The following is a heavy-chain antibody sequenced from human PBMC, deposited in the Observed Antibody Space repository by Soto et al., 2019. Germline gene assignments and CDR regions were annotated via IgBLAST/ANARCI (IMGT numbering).Heavy chain of an antibody. Sequence: SETLSLTCTVSGGSISSSSYYWGWIRQPPGKGLEWIGSIYYSGSTYYNPSLKSRVTISVDTSKNQFSLKLSSVTAADTAVYYCARLEYQLLYSDERAQRTLVTVSS. D-gene: IGHD2-2*01. CDR2: IYYSGST. V-gene: IGHV4-39*01. J-gene: IGHJ4*02. CDR3: ARLEYQLLYSDE. CDR1: GGSISSSSYY.